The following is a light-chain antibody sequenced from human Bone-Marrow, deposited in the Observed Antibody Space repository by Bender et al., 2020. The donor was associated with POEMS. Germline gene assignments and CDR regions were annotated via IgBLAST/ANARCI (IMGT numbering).Light chain of an antibody. J-gene: IGLJ3*02. V-gene: IGLV2-14*03. CDR3: SSYTYSSSWV. CDR1: SSDIGGYDY. Sequence: QSALTQPASVSGSPGQSITISCTGTSSDIGGYDYVSWYQQHPGKAPKLMIYAVNNRPSGVSYRFSGSKSGNTASLTISGLQTDDEANYFCSSYTYSSSWVFGGGTQLTVL. CDR2: AVN.